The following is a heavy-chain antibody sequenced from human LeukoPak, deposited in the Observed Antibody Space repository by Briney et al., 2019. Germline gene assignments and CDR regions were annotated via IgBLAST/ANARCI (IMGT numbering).Heavy chain of an antibody. D-gene: IGHD6-19*01. V-gene: IGHV3-23*01. CDR1: GFTFSNYA. J-gene: IGHJ4*02. Sequence: PGGSLRLSCAASGFTFSNYAMSWVRQAPGKGLEWVSSISSSGGSTYYADSVKGRFTISRDNSKNTLYLQMNSLRAEDTAVYYCAKRGQHSSGWSFYFDSWGQGTLVTVSS. CDR3: AKRGQHSSGWSFYFDS. CDR2: ISSSGGST.